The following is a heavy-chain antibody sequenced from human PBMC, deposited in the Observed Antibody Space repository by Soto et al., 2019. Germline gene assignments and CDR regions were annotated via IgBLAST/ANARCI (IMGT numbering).Heavy chain of an antibody. J-gene: IGHJ4*02. Sequence: GSLRLSCVASGFSFSSYAMSWVRQAPGKGLEWVSVISGSDGSTYYADSVKGRFTISRDNSKNTLYLQMNSLRAEDTAVYYCAKDRERDAWYEDYWGQGTLVTVSS. CDR1: GFSFSSYA. CDR3: AKDRERDAWYEDY. D-gene: IGHD6-13*01. CDR2: ISGSDGST. V-gene: IGHV3-23*01.